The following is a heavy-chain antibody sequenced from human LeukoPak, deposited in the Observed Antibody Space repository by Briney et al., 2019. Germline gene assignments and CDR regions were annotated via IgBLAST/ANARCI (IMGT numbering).Heavy chain of an antibody. D-gene: IGHD6-13*01. CDR2: IYPDDSNT. CDR1: GYSFAYYW. J-gene: IGHJ6*03. V-gene: IGHV5-51*01. Sequence: GEFLQISCKGSGYSFAYYWIGCLRQMPGKGLEWLGIIYPDDSNTIYSPSFQGQVTISADKSSSTAYLEWSSLKASGTAMYYCARQGAAGTYYYYYMDVWGKGTTVTVSS. CDR3: ARQGAAGTYYYYYMDV.